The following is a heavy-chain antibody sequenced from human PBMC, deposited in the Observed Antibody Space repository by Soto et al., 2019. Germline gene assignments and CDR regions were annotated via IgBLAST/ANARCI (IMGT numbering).Heavy chain of an antibody. CDR3: ATGTTAIRNAFDI. CDR1: GFTFSNAW. Sequence: GGSLILSCAASGFTFSNAWMNWVRQAPGKGLEWVGRINSDGSSTNYADSVKGRFTISRDNAKNTLYLQMNSLRVEDTAVYYCATGTTAIRNAFDIWGQGTMVTVSS. D-gene: IGHD4-17*01. J-gene: IGHJ3*02. CDR2: INSDGSST. V-gene: IGHV3-74*01.